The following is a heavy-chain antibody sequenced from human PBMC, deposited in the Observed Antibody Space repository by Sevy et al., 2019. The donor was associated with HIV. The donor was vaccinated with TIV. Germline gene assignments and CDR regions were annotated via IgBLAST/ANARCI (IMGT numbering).Heavy chain of an antibody. CDR3: ARESPAIAAAGHGWFDP. CDR2: IIPIFGTA. J-gene: IGHJ5*02. Sequence: ASVKVSCKASGGTFSSYAISWVRQAPGQGLEWMGGIIPIFGTANYAQKFQGRVTITADESTSTAYMELSSLRSEDMAVYYCARESPAIAAAGHGWFDPWGQGTLVTVSS. CDR1: GGTFSSYA. V-gene: IGHV1-69*13. D-gene: IGHD6-13*01.